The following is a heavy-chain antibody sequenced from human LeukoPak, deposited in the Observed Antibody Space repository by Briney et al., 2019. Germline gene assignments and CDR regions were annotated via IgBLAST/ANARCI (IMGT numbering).Heavy chain of an antibody. J-gene: IGHJ6*03. V-gene: IGHV3-74*01. D-gene: IGHD6-25*01. CDR3: ARETGSSGYYMDV. CDR1: GLTCTNYW. CDR2: IDIDGSGT. Sequence: PGGSLRLSCAASGLTCTNYWMHWVRQVPGKGLVWVSRIDIDGSGTSYADSVKGRFTISRDNAKNTLYLQMNSLRAEDTAVYYCARETGSSGYYMDVWGKGTTVTVSS.